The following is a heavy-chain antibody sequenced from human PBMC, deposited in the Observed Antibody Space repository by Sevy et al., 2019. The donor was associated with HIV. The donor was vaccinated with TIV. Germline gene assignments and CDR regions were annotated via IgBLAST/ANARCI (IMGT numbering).Heavy chain of an antibody. CDR3: AKDPWEYGYGAFDY. Sequence: GGSLRLSCAASGFAFSKNAMSWVRQAPGEGLEWISNINENGDKAYYPASVNGRFTISRDNSKNTLYLQMNSLRAEDTAVYFCAKDPWEYGYGAFDYWGHGTLVTVSS. CDR1: GFAFSKNA. D-gene: IGHD5-18*01. J-gene: IGHJ4*01. V-gene: IGHV3-23*01. CDR2: INENGDKA.